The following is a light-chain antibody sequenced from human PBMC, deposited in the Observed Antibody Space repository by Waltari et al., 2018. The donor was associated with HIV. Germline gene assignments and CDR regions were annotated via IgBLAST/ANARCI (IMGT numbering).Light chain of an antibody. CDR3: AAAWDDSLNGPV. V-gene: IGLV1-36*01. CDR2: YDD. CDR1: SSNIGNNA. J-gene: IGLJ2*01. Sequence: QSVLTQPPSVSEAPRQRVTISCSGSSSNIGNNAVNWYQQRPGKAPKLLIYYDDLLPSGGSDRFSGSRSGTSASLAISGLQSEDEADYYCAAAWDDSLNGPVFGGGTKLTVL.